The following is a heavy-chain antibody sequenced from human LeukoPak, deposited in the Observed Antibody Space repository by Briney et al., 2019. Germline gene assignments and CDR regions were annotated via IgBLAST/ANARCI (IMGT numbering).Heavy chain of an antibody. V-gene: IGHV4-34*01. CDR3: ARLAAAGTPDKYYFDY. CDR2: INHSGST. Sequence: SETLSLTCAVYGGSFSGYYWSWIRQPPGKGLEWIGEINHSGSTNYNPSLKSRVTISVDTSKNQFSLKLSSVTAADTAVYYCARLAAAGTPDKYYFDYWGQGTLVTVSS. CDR1: GGSFSGYY. J-gene: IGHJ4*02. D-gene: IGHD6-13*01.